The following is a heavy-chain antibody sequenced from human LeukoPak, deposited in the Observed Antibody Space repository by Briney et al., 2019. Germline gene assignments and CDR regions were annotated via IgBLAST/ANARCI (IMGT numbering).Heavy chain of an antibody. CDR1: GLIFSNAW. CDR2: IKSKTDGGTT. Sequence: GGSLRLSCAASGLIFSNAWMTWVSPAPGRGLEWGGRIKSKTDGGTTDYAADVKGRFTMSRDDSKNTLYLQMNSLKTEDTAVYYCTAMAVAGAWGQGTLVTVSS. J-gene: IGHJ4*02. D-gene: IGHD6-19*01. V-gene: IGHV3-15*01. CDR3: TAMAVAGA.